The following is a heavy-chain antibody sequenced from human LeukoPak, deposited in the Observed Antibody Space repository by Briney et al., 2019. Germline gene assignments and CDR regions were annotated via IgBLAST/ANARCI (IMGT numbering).Heavy chain of an antibody. J-gene: IGHJ4*02. D-gene: IGHD6-6*01. Sequence: ASVRVSCRASGYTFTIYYMHWVRQPPGQGFEGVGIINPSGGSTSYAQKFQGRVTMTRDMSTSTVYMELSSLRAEDTAVYYCARIYSSWSGGAIDYWGQGTLVTVSS. CDR2: INPSGGST. V-gene: IGHV1-46*01. CDR1: GYTFTIYY. CDR3: ARIYSSWSGGAIDY.